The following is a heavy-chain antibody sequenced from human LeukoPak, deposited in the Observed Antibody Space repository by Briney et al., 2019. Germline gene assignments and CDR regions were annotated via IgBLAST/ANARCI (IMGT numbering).Heavy chain of an antibody. D-gene: IGHD2-2*01. CDR3: AKNNARGSTSCYFDY. CDR2: IRYDGSNK. Sequence: PGGSLRLSCAASGFTFSSYGMHWVRQAPGKGLEWVAFIRYDGSNKYYADSVKGRFTISRDNSKNTLYLQMNSLRAEDTAVYYCAKNNARGSTSCYFDYWGQGTLVTVSS. V-gene: IGHV3-30*02. J-gene: IGHJ4*02. CDR1: GFTFSSYG.